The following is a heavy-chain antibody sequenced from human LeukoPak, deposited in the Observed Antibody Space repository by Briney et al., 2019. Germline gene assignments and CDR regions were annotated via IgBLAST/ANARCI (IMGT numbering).Heavy chain of an antibody. Sequence: PGGSLRLSCAASGFTFSSYSINWVRQAPGKGLEWIGRIRSKSAGGTTDYAAPVKGRFIISRDDSRNTLYLQMNSLKTEDTALYYCSTWADLYDYWGQGTLVTVSS. V-gene: IGHV3-15*01. CDR2: IRSKSAGGTT. J-gene: IGHJ4*02. CDR1: GFTFSSYS. D-gene: IGHD2-2*02. CDR3: STWADLYDY.